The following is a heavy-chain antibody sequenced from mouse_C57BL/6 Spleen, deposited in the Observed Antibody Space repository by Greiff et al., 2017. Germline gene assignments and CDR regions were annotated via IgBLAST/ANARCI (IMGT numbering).Heavy chain of an antibody. D-gene: IGHD2-5*01. CDR3: ARSYSKRAMDY. Sequence: EVKLVESGPELVKPGASVKISCKASGYSFTGYYMNWVKQSPEKSLEWIGEINPSTGGTTYNQKFKAKATLTVDKSSSTAYMQLKSLTSEDSAVYYCARSYSKRAMDYWGQGTSVTVSS. CDR1: GYSFTGYY. J-gene: IGHJ4*01. V-gene: IGHV1-42*01. CDR2: INPSTGGT.